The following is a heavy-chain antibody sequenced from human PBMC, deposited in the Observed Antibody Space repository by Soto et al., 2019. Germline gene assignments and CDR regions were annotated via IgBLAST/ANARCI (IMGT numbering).Heavy chain of an antibody. Sequence: QVQLVQSGAEVKKPGSSVKVSCKASGGTFSSYAISWVRRAPGQGLEWMGGIIPIFGTANYAQKFQGRVTITADESTSTAYMELSSLRSEDTAVYYCARGGLGELSYIPDYWGQGTLVTVSS. D-gene: IGHD3-16*02. CDR3: ARGGLGELSYIPDY. J-gene: IGHJ4*02. V-gene: IGHV1-69*12. CDR2: IIPIFGTA. CDR1: GGTFSSYA.